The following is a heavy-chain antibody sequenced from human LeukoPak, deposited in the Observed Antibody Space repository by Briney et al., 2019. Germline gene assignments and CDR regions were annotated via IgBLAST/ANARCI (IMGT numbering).Heavy chain of an antibody. Sequence: GGSLRLSCAASGFTFSRYSMNWVRQAPGKGLEWVSSISTSSSYIYYADSLEGRFTISRDNAKKSLYLQMNSLRAEDTAVYYCARDSDGVAGTTSYFQHWGQGTLVTVSS. CDR3: ARDSDGVAGTTSYFQH. CDR2: ISTSSSYI. D-gene: IGHD6-19*01. V-gene: IGHV3-21*01. J-gene: IGHJ1*01. CDR1: GFTFSRYS.